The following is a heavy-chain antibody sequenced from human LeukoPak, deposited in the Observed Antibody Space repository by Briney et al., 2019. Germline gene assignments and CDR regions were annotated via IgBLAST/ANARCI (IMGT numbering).Heavy chain of an antibody. V-gene: IGHV3-21*01. CDR1: GFTFSSYA. Sequence: GGSLRLSCAASGFTFSSYAMHWVRQAPGKGLEWVSSISSSSSYIYYADSVKGRFTISRDNAKNSLYLQMNSLRAEDTAVYYCAREMATRPNDYWGQGTLVTVSS. CDR3: AREMATRPNDY. J-gene: IGHJ4*02. CDR2: ISSSSSYI. D-gene: IGHD5-24*01.